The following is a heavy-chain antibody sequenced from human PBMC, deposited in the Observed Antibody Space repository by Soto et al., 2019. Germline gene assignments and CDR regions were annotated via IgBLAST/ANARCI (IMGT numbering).Heavy chain of an antibody. CDR1: GGTFSSYA. J-gene: IGHJ4*02. CDR2: IIPIFGTA. V-gene: IGHV1-69*05. Sequence: QVQLVQSGAEVKKPGSSVKVSCKASGGTFSSYAISWVRQAPGQGLEWMGGIIPIFGTANYAQKFQGRVTMTXXEXTXXAYMGLSSLRSEDTAVYYCARGVKQWEPHPSCFDYWGQGTLVTVSS. D-gene: IGHD1-26*01. CDR3: ARGVKQWEPHPSCFDY.